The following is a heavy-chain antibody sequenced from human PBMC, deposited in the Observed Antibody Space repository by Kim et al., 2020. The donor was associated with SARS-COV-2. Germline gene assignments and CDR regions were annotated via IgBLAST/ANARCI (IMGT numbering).Heavy chain of an antibody. CDR2: ISAYNGNT. CDR3: ARDNLVFTIFGVVSYYYGMDV. Sequence: ASVKVSCKASGYTFTSYGISWVRQAPGQGLEWMGWISAYNGNTNYAQKLQGRVTMTTDTSTSTAYMELRSLRSDDTAVYYCARDNLVFTIFGVVSYYYGMDVWGQGTTVTVSS. D-gene: IGHD3-3*01. CDR1: GYTFTSYG. V-gene: IGHV1-18*04. J-gene: IGHJ6*02.